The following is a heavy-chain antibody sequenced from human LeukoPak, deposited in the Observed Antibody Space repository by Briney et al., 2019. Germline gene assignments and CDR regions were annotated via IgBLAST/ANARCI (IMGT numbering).Heavy chain of an antibody. CDR3: ARDRASHHACNV. CDR2: IKGDGSEK. J-gene: IGHJ3*01. V-gene: IGHV3-7*05. Sequence: PGGSLRLSCVASGFSFSNSWMSWVRQVPGKGLEWVALIKGDGSEKYYVDSVKGRFTIARDNAKNSLYLQMNGLRAEDTALYYCARDRASHHACNVWGQGTKVTVSS. CDR1: GFSFSNSW. D-gene: IGHD2-2*01.